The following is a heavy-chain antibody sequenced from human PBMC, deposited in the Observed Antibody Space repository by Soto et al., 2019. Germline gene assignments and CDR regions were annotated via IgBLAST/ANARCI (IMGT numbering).Heavy chain of an antibody. D-gene: IGHD6-6*01. CDR1: GGSISSYY. CDR3: ARHSRGTVYSRSFSYGMDV. CDR2: IYYSGST. Sequence: NPSETLSLTCTVSGGSISSYYWSWIRQPPGKGLEWIGYIYYSGSTNYNPSLKSRVTISVDTSMNQFSLKLSSVTAADTAVYYCARHSRGTVYSRSFSYGMDVWGQGTKVTV. J-gene: IGHJ6*02. V-gene: IGHV4-59*01.